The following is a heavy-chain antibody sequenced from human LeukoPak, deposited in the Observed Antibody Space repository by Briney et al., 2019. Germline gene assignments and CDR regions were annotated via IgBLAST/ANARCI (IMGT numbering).Heavy chain of an antibody. D-gene: IGHD2-21*01. CDR2: IYYSGST. CDR3: ARVLLKGFASDY. CDR1: GGSISSYY. V-gene: IGHV4-59*01. J-gene: IGHJ4*02. Sequence: SETLSLTCTVSGGSISSYYWSWIRQPPGKGLEWIGYIYYSGSTNYNPSLKSRVTISVDTSKNQFSLKLSSVTAADTAVYYCARVLLKGFASDYWGQGTLVTVSS.